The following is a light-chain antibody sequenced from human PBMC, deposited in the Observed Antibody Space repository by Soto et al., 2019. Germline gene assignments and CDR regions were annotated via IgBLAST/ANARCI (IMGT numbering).Light chain of an antibody. J-gene: IGKJ4*01. CDR3: QQYNNWPLT. CDR1: QSISSW. CDR2: DAS. V-gene: IGKV1-5*01. Sequence: DIQMTQSPSALSASVGDRATITCRASQSISSWLAWYQQKPGKAPKLLIYDASTRATGIPARFSGSASGTEFTLTISSLLSEDFAVYYCQQYNNWPLTFGGGTKVEMK.